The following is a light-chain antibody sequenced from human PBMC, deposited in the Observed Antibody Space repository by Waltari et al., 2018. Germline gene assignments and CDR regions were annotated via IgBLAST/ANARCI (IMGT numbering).Light chain of an antibody. CDR1: SSNIGINT. J-gene: IGLJ3*02. Sequence: QSVLTQPPSASATPGQRATISCSGSSSNIGINTVNWYQQPPGTAPKLLIYSNNQQPSGVPDRFSGSKSGTSAALAISGLQSEDEADYYCAAWDDSLNGWVFGGGTKLTVL. V-gene: IGLV1-44*01. CDR2: SNN. CDR3: AAWDDSLNGWV.